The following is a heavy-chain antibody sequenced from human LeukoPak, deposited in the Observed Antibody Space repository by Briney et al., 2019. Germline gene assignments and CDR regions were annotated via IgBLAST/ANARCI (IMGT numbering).Heavy chain of an antibody. Sequence: GGSLRLSSAASGFTFSSYAMSWVRQAPGKGLEWVSAISGSGSSTYYADSVKGRFTISRDNSKNTLYLQMNSLRAEDTAVYYCAKDRYSSSSFFVYWGQGTLVTVSS. V-gene: IGHV3-23*01. J-gene: IGHJ4*02. CDR1: GFTFSSYA. CDR2: ISGSGSST. CDR3: AKDRYSSSSFFVY. D-gene: IGHD6-6*01.